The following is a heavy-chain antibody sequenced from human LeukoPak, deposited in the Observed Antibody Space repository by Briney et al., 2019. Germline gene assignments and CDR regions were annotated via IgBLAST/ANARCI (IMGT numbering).Heavy chain of an antibody. CDR2: IYKSETT. J-gene: IGHJ4*02. CDR3: ARVAYYDSSDYPYSQGAIDY. Sequence: SETLSLTCTVSGGSISTYYWGWIRQPPGKGLEWIGYIYKSETTTYNPSLKSRVTISVDTSKKQFSLKLSSVTAADTAVYYCARVAYYDSSDYPYSQGAIDYWGQGTLVTVSS. CDR1: GGSISTYY. D-gene: IGHD3-22*01. V-gene: IGHV4-59*01.